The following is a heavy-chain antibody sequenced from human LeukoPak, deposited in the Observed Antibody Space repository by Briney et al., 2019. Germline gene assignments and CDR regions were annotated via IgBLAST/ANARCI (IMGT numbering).Heavy chain of an antibody. Sequence: GGSLRVACAASGFTFSSYAMSWVRQAPGKGLEWVPAISGSGGSTYYADSVKGRFTISRDNSKNTLYLQMNSLRAEDTAVYYCAKLPYYYDSSGYPTLGGVDYWGQGTLVTVSS. CDR3: AKLPYYYDSSGYPTLGGVDY. V-gene: IGHV3-23*01. J-gene: IGHJ4*02. CDR1: GFTFSSYA. D-gene: IGHD3-22*01. CDR2: ISGSGGST.